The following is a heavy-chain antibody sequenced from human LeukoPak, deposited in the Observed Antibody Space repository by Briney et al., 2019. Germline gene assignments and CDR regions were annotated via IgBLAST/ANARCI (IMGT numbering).Heavy chain of an antibody. D-gene: IGHD3-3*01. CDR3: ARDVAFSEWRYYYYMDV. V-gene: IGHV1-2*02. J-gene: IGHJ6*03. CDR1: GYTFTGYY. Sequence: GASMKVSCKASGYTFTGYYMHWVRQAPGQGLEWMGWINPNSGGTNYAQKFQGRVTMTRDTSISTAYMELSRLRSDDTAAYYCARDVAFSEWRYYYYMDVWGKGTTVTVSS. CDR2: INPNSGGT.